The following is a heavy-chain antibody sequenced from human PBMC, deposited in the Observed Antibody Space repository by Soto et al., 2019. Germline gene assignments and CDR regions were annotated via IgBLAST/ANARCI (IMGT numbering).Heavy chain of an antibody. Sequence: GGSLRLSCAASGFTFSSYAMHWVRQAPGKGLEWVAVISYDGSNKYYADSVKGRFTISRDNSKNTLYLQMNSLRAEDTAVYYCARGRRYGDYEYWFDPWGQGTLVTVSS. V-gene: IGHV3-30-3*01. CDR1: GFTFSSYA. CDR3: ARGRRYGDYEYWFDP. CDR2: ISYDGSNK. D-gene: IGHD4-17*01. J-gene: IGHJ5*02.